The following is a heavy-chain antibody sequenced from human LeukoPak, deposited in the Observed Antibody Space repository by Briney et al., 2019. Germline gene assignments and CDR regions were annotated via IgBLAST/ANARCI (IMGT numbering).Heavy chain of an antibody. D-gene: IGHD6-19*01. Sequence: GGSLRLSCAASGFTFSSYSMNWVRQAPGKGLEGVSYISSSSSTIYYAASVKDRFTNSRDKGKNAPYLQLNSLRAEDTAVYYCAREPGVLAVAGTGTWFDPWGQGTLVTVSS. CDR1: GFTFSSYS. CDR2: ISSSSSTI. J-gene: IGHJ5*02. CDR3: AREPGVLAVAGTGTWFDP. V-gene: IGHV3-48*01.